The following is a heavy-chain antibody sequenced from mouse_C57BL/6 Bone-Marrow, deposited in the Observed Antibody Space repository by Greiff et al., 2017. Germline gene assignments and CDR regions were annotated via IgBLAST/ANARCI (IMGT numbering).Heavy chain of an antibody. J-gene: IGHJ1*03. CDR2: INPNYGTT. CDR3: ARNYYGSSQGYFDV. Sequence: EVKLQESGPELVKPGASVKISCKASGYSFTDYNMNWVKQSNGKSLEWIGVINPNYGTTSYNQKFKGKATLTVDKSSSTAYMQINSLTSEDSAVYYCARNYYGSSQGYFDVWGTGTTVTVSS. CDR1: GYSFTDYN. D-gene: IGHD1-1*01. V-gene: IGHV1-39*01.